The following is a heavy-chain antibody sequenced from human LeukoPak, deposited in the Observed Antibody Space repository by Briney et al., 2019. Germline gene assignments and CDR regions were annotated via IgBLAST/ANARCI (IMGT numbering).Heavy chain of an antibody. CDR3: ASIETGDNYYYMDV. CDR1: GGSISSYY. J-gene: IGHJ6*03. CDR2: IYTSGST. Sequence: KPSETLSLTCTVSGGSISSYYWSWIRQPAGKGLEWIGRIYTSGSTNYNPSLKSRVTMSVDTSKNQFSLKLSSVTAADTAVYYCASIETGDNYYYMDVWGKGTTVTVSS. D-gene: IGHD7-27*01. V-gene: IGHV4-4*07.